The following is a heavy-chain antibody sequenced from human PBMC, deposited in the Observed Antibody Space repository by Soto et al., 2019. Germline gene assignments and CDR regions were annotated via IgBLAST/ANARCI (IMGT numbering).Heavy chain of an antibody. Sequence: GGSLRLSCAASGFTFSSYAMSWVRQAPGKGLVWVARINGEATDTAYADSVKGRFTISRDNAKNTVYLQMNSLRAEDTAVYYCARDSVADLNGWGQGTLVTVSS. CDR2: INGEATDT. CDR1: GFTFSSYA. D-gene: IGHD6-19*01. V-gene: IGHV3-74*01. CDR3: ARDSVADLNG. J-gene: IGHJ4*02.